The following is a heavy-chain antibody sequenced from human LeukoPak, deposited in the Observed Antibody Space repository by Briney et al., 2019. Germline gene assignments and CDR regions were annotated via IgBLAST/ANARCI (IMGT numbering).Heavy chain of an antibody. J-gene: IGHJ4*02. CDR3: VKSGSYYNEPYYFDC. CDR1: GFTFSRYA. CDR2: ISSNGGST. D-gene: IGHD3-10*01. Sequence: PGGSLRLSCSASGFTFSRYAMHWVRQAPGKGLEYVSGISSNGGSTYYADSVKGRFTISRDNSKNTLYLQMSSLRAEDTAVYYCVKSGSYYNEPYYFDCWGQGTLVTVSS. V-gene: IGHV3-64D*06.